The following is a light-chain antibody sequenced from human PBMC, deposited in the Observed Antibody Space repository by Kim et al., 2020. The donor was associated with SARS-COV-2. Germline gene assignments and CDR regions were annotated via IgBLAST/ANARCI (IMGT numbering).Light chain of an antibody. CDR1: QSISRY. V-gene: IGKV3-11*01. Sequence: SPGARATLSCRASQSISRYVAWYQQKPGQAPRLLIYDASNRATGIPARFSGSGSGTDFTLTISSLQSEDFAVYYCQQRNNWPHLTFGGGTKVDIK. J-gene: IGKJ4*01. CDR2: DAS. CDR3: QQRNNWPHLT.